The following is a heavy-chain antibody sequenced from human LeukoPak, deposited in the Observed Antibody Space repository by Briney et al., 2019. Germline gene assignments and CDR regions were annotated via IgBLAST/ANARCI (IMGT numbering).Heavy chain of an antibody. J-gene: IGHJ4*02. CDR3: ARRAGAYSHPYDY. CDR2: IYSDNT. D-gene: IGHD4/OR15-4a*01. CDR1: GFNFTNAW. Sequence: GGSLRLSCGTSGFNFTNAWMSWVRQAPGKGLEWVSFIYSDNTHYSDSVKGRFTISRDNSKNTLYLQMNSLRAEDTAVYYCARRAGAYSHPYDYWGQGTLVTVSS. V-gene: IGHV3-53*01.